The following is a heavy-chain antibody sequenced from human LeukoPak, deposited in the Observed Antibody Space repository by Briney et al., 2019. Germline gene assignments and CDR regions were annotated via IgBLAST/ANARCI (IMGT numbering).Heavy chain of an antibody. CDR2: IKQDGSEI. CDR3: ASEGGSTYAFDI. V-gene: IGHV3-7*01. D-gene: IGHD1-26*01. J-gene: IGHJ3*02. Sequence: GSLLLSCAASGFTFSTYWMSWVRQAPGKGLEWVANIKQDGSEIYYVDSVKGRFTISRDNAKNSLYLQMNSLRAEDTAVYYCASEGGSTYAFDIWGQGTMVTVSS. CDR1: GFTFSTYW.